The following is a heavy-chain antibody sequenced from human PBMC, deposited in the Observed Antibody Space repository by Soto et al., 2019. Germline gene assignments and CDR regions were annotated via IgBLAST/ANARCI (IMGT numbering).Heavy chain of an antibody. J-gene: IGHJ4*02. D-gene: IGHD6-19*01. CDR3: ARSVAVPGAHIDY. CDR1: GGSISGSY. V-gene: IGHV4-59*01. Sequence: SETLSLTCIVSGGSISGSYCSWIRQSPGKGLEWLGYVYYTGSTNYSPSLRSRVSISVDTSKNEFSLRLSSVTAADTAVYFCARSVAVPGAHIDYWGQGTQVTVSS. CDR2: VYYTGST.